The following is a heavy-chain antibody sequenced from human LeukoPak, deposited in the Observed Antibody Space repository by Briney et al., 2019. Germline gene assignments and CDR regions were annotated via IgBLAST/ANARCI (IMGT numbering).Heavy chain of an antibody. J-gene: IGHJ4*02. D-gene: IGHD1-20*01. CDR1: GYTFTSYG. Sequence: ASVKASCKASGYTFTSYGISWVRQAPGQGLEWMGWISAYNGNTNYAQKLQGRVTMTTDTSTSTAYMELRSLRSDDTAVYYCARVGRITGTSPPDYWGQGTLVTVSS. CDR2: ISAYNGNT. CDR3: ARVGRITGTSPPDY. V-gene: IGHV1-18*01.